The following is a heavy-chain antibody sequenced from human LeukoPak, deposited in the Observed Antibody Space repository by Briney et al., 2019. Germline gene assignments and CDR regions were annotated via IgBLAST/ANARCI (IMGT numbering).Heavy chain of an antibody. CDR1: GFTFSSYA. D-gene: IGHD4/OR15-4a*01. J-gene: IGHJ3*01. CDR2: ISGSGGST. V-gene: IGHV3-23*01. Sequence: GGSLRFSCAASGFTFSSYAMSWVRQAPGKGLEWVSAISGSGGSTYYADSVKGRFTISRDNSKNTLYLQMNSLRAEDTAVYYCAKQVTLVDAFDVWAKGQWSPSLQ. CDR3: AKQVTLVDAFDV.